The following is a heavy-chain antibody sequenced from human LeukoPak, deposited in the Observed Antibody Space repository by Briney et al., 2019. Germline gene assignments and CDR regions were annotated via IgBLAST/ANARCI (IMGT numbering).Heavy chain of an antibody. CDR2: VGGGNDI. CDR1: GFTSYIHG. V-gene: IGHV3-23*01. J-gene: IGHJ4*02. CDR3: AKDATPGNSIWDHFDS. Sequence: RGSLRLPCVASGFTSYIHGMSWVRQAPGKGLEWGSSVGGGNDIHYADSVKGRFTGSRDDAKNTVYLQINSLRAEDTTIYSCAKDATPGNSIWDHFDSWGQGTLVTVSS. D-gene: IGHD1-7*01.